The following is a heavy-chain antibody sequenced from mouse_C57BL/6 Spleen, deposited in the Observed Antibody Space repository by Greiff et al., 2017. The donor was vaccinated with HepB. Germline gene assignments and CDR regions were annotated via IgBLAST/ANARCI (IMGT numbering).Heavy chain of an antibody. CDR1: GYPFTSYW. D-gene: IGHD2-3*01. V-gene: IGHV1-55*01. J-gene: IGHJ4*01. Sequence: QVQLQQPGAELVKPGASVKMSCKASGYPFTSYWITWVKQSPGQGLEWIGDICPGSGSTNYNEKFKSKATLTVDTSSSTAYMQLSSLTSEDSAVYYCARSGDGCSYYAMDSWGQGASGTVSS. CDR2: ICPGSGST. CDR3: ARSGDGCSYYAMDS.